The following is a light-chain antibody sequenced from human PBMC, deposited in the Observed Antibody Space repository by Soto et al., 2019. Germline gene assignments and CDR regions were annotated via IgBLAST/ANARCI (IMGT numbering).Light chain of an antibody. V-gene: IGKV1-33*01. CDR3: QQYDNLPLT. CDR2: DAS. Sequence: DIQMTQSPSSLSASGGDTVTITCQASQDISNYLNWYQQKPGKAPKRLIYDASNLETGVPSRFSGSGSGTDFTFTISSLQPEDIATYYCQQYDNLPLTFGGGTKVDIK. CDR1: QDISNY. J-gene: IGKJ4*01.